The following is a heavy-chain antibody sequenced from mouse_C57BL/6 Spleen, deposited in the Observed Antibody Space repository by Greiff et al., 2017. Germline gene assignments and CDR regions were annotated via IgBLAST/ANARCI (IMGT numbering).Heavy chain of an antibody. CDR2: IDPANGNT. J-gene: IGHJ1*03. D-gene: IGHD2-2*01. CDR1: GFYIKNTY. V-gene: IGHV14-3*01. Sequence: EVQLQQSVAELVRPGASVTLSCTASGFYIKNTYMHWVKQRPEQGLEWIGRIDPANGNTKYAPKFQGKATITADTSANTAYLQLSSLTSEYTAIYDCARSRSTMVTTWYFNVWDTGTTVTASS. CDR3: ARSRSTMVTTWYFNV.